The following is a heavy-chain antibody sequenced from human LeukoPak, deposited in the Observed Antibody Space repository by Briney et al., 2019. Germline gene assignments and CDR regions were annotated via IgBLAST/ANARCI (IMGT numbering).Heavy chain of an antibody. J-gene: IGHJ4*02. Sequence: GSLRLSCAVYGGSFSGYYWSWIRQPPGKGLEWIGEINHSGSTNYNPSLKSRVTISVDTSKNQFSLKMSSVTAADTAVYYCARGGPRWLQYLIDYWGQGTLVTVSS. CDR2: INHSGST. D-gene: IGHD5-24*01. V-gene: IGHV4-34*01. CDR1: GGSFSGYY. CDR3: ARGGPRWLQYLIDY.